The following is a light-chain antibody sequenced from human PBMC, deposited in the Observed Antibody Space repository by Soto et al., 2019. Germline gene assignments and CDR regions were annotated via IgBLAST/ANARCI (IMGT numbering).Light chain of an antibody. J-gene: IGKJ3*01. CDR3: QQYGGSPLFT. CDR2: GAS. Sequence: EIVLTQSPGTLSLSPGERATLSCRASQGVTTAYLAWYQHKPGQAPRLLIYGASYRAAGIPDRFSGSGSGTDFTLTISRLEPEDFAVYSCQQYGGSPLFTFGPGTRVDFK. CDR1: QGVTTAY. V-gene: IGKV3-20*01.